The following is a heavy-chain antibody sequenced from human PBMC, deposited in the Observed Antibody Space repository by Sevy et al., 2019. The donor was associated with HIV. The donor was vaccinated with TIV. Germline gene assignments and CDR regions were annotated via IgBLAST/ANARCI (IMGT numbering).Heavy chain of an antibody. CDR3: ARDAAGGTTNSGMDV. Sequence: ASVKVSCKASGYTFTDDYLHWVRQAPGQGLECMGRIYPNTGGTNYAQKFQGRVTMTRDTSISTAYMELSRLRPDDTAVYFCARDAAGGTTNSGMDVWGQRTTVTVSS. J-gene: IGHJ6*02. CDR1: GYTFTDDY. CDR2: IYPNTGGT. D-gene: IGHD1-7*01. V-gene: IGHV1-2*06.